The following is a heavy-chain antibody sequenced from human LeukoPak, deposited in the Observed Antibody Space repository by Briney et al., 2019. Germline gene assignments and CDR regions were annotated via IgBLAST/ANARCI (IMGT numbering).Heavy chain of an antibody. Sequence: SETLSLTCTVSGGSISSYYWSWIRQPPGKGLEWIGYIYYSGSTNYNPSLKSRVTISVDTSKNQFSLKLSSVTAADTAVYYCARDRRDILTGYYTPIIAFDIWGQGTMVTVSS. CDR2: IYYSGST. V-gene: IGHV4-59*01. D-gene: IGHD3-9*01. J-gene: IGHJ3*02. CDR3: ARDRRDILTGYYTPIIAFDI. CDR1: GGSISSYY.